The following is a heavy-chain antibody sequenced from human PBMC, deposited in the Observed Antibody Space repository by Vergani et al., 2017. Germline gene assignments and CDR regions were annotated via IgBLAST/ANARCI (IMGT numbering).Heavy chain of an antibody. Sequence: QVQLQESGPGLVKPSETLSLTCTVSGGSISSYYWSWIRQPPGKGLEWIGYIYYSGSTNYNPSLKSRVTISVDTSKNQFSLKLSSVTAADTAVYYCARASIRYYYDSSGYLFDYWGQGTLVTVSS. J-gene: IGHJ4*02. CDR2: IYYSGST. CDR1: GGSISSYY. D-gene: IGHD3-22*01. V-gene: IGHV4-59*08. CDR3: ARASIRYYYDSSGYLFDY.